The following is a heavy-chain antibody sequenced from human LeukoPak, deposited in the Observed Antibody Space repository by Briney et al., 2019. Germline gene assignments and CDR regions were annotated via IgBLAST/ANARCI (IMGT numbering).Heavy chain of an antibody. V-gene: IGHV4-30-2*01. CDR2: IYHSGST. Sequence: PSETLSLTCAVSGGSISSGGYSWSWIRQPPGKGLEWIGYIYHSGSTYYNPSLKSRVTISVDRSKNQFSLKLSSVTAADTAVYYCARAAVHRPFDYWGQGTLVTVSS. CDR1: GGSISSGGYS. J-gene: IGHJ4*02. CDR3: ARAAVHRPFDY. D-gene: IGHD6-6*01.